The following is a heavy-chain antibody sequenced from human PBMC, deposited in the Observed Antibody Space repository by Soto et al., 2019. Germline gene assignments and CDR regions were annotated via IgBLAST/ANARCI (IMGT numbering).Heavy chain of an antibody. CDR1: GYTFTSYD. J-gene: IGHJ6*02. Sequence: ASVKVSCKASGYTFTSYDINWVRQATGQGLGWMGWMNPNSGNTGYAQKFQGRVTMTRNTSISTAYMELSSLRSEDTAVYYCARKTVTYYYYYGMDVWGQGTTVTVSS. CDR3: ARKTVTYYYYYGMDV. D-gene: IGHD4-17*01. V-gene: IGHV1-8*01. CDR2: MNPNSGNT.